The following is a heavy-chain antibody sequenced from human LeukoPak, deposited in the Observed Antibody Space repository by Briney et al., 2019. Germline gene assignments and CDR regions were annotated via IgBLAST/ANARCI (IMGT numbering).Heavy chain of an antibody. CDR1: GFRFSSYD. V-gene: IGHV3-48*01. CDR2: LTRTSSAT. J-gene: IGHJ5*01. D-gene: IGHD5-18*01. CDR3: ATGGSEYRSDWFDS. Sequence: GGSLRLSCVGSGFRFSSYDMNWVRQAPGRGLEWLSYLTRTSSATWYADSVKGRFTIFRDNAKSSLYLQMNSLRVEDTAVYYCATGGSEYRSDWFDSWRQGTLVNVAS.